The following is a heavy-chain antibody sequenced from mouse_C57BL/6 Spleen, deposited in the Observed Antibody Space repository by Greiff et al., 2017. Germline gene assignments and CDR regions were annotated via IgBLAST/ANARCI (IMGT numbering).Heavy chain of an antibody. CDR3: ARERVTTVVPYWYFDV. J-gene: IGHJ1*03. V-gene: IGHV1-54*01. Sequence: QVQLKQSGTELVRPGTSVKVSCKASGYAFPNYLIEWVKQRPGQGLEWIGVVNPGSGGTNYNEKFKGKATLTADKSSRTAYMQLSRLTSEDSAVYFGARERVTTVVPYWYFDVWGTGTTVTVSS. CDR1: GYAFPNYL. D-gene: IGHD1-1*01. CDR2: VNPGSGGT.